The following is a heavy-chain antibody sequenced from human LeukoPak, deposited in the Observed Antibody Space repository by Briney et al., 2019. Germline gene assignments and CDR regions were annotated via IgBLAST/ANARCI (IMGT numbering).Heavy chain of an antibody. CDR1: VGSISTSNYF. D-gene: IGHD5-18*01. V-gene: IGHV4-39*01. CDR3: ARLDTVHLNCDF. Sequence: SETLSLTSSVSVGSISTSNYFWGWIRQPPGEWLEWIGSVSYRGNTYNNPSLKSRVSISVDTSKNHYSLILTSVTAADTAVYYCARLDTVHLNCDFWGQGTLVTVSS. J-gene: IGHJ4*02. CDR2: VSYRGNT.